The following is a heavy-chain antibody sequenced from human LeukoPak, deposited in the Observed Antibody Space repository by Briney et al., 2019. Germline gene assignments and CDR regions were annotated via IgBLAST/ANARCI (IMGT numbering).Heavy chain of an antibody. J-gene: IGHJ4*02. CDR2: IYYSGST. D-gene: IGHD2-21*02. V-gene: IGHV4-39*01. CDR1: GGSISSSSYY. Sequence: SETLSLTCTVSGGSISSSSYYWGWIRQPPGKGLEWIGSIYYSGSTYYNPSLKSRVTISVDTSKNQFSLKLSSVTAADTVVYYCARSVTAIRIIDYWGQGTLVTVSS. CDR3: ARSVTAIRIIDY.